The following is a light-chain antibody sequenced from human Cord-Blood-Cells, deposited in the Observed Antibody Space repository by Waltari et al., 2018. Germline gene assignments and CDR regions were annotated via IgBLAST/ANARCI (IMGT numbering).Light chain of an antibody. CDR2: GNS. Sequence: QSVLTQPPSVSGAPGQRVTISCTGSSSNIGAGYDVHWYQQLPGTAPKLLIYGNSNRPSGVPDRCSGSKSGTSASLAITGLQAEDEADYYCQSYDSSLSGGVFGGGTTLTVL. V-gene: IGLV1-40*01. CDR3: QSYDSSLSGGV. J-gene: IGLJ3*02. CDR1: SSNIGAGYD.